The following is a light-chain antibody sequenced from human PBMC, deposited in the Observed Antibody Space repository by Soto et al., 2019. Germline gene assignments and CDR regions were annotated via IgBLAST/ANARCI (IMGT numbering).Light chain of an antibody. Sequence: DIQMTQSPSSVSASVGDRVTITCRASQGISSWLAWYQQKPGKAPKLLIFAASSLQSGVTSRFSGSRSGTDLTLTVISLQPEDSATYYCQQANSLPYTFGQGTKLEIK. CDR3: QQANSLPYT. CDR1: QGISSW. J-gene: IGKJ2*01. CDR2: AAS. V-gene: IGKV1-12*01.